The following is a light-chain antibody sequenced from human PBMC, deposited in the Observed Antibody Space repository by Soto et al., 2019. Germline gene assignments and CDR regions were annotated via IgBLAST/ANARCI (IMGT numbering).Light chain of an antibody. CDR1: QTISSW. Sequence: DIQMTQSPSTLSGSLGDSVTITCRASQTISSWLAWYQQKPGKAPKLLIYKASTLKSGVQSRFSGSGSGTEFTLTIRSLQPDDFATYYCKQYNSYPSCGQGTKVDIK. CDR2: KAS. CDR3: KQYNSYPS. V-gene: IGKV1-5*03. J-gene: IGKJ1*01.